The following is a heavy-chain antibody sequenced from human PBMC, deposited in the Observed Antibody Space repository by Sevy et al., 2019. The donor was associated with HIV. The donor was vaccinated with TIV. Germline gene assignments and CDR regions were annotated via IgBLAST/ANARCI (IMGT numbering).Heavy chain of an antibody. CDR2: INPNSGGT. D-gene: IGHD3-3*01. V-gene: IGHV1-2*02. Sequence: ASVKVSCKASGYTFTGYYMHWVRQAPGQGLEWMGWINPNSGGTNYAQKFQGRVTMTRDTSISTAYMELSRLRSDDTAVYYCARDRRPAVRFLEWLSTHNRGYYYGMDVWGQGTTVTVSS. CDR1: GYTFTGYY. J-gene: IGHJ6*02. CDR3: ARDRRPAVRFLEWLSTHNRGYYYGMDV.